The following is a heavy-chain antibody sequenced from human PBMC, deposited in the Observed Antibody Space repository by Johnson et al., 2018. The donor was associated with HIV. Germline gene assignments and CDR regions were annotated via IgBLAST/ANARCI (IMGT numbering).Heavy chain of an antibody. D-gene: IGHD4-23*01. V-gene: IGHV3-33*01. CDR2: TWYDASYK. J-gene: IGHJ3*01. CDR1: GFTFSNYG. CDR3: TTDHYAVVNSRDNAFDV. Sequence: QVHLVESGGGVVQSGRSLRLSCAASGFTFSNYGMHWVRQAPGKGLEWVAVTWYDASYKYCTDSVKGRFTMSRDNSKNTVYLQMNSLRPEDTAVYYCTTDHYAVVNSRDNAFDVWGQGTMVTVSS.